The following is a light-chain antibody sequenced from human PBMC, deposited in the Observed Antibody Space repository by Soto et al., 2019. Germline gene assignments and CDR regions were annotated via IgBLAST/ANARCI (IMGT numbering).Light chain of an antibody. V-gene: IGKV3-20*01. J-gene: IGKJ1*01. CDR1: QTISHKY. Sequence: VVLTQSPGTLSLSPGERATLSCRASQTISHKYLAWFQQKAGQAPRLLIHSVSVRATGAPDRFSSSGSGTDFTLTISRLEPEDFAVYYCQLYSGSPWTFGQGTKVEV. CDR2: SVS. CDR3: QLYSGSPWT.